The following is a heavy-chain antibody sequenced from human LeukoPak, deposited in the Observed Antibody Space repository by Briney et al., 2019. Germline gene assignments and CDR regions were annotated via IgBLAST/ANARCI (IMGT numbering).Heavy chain of an antibody. V-gene: IGHV4-34*09. Sequence: SETLSLTCAVYGGSFSSYYWSWIRQPPGKGLEWIGYIYHSGSTYYNPSLKSRVTISVDTSKNQFSLKLSSVTAADTAVYYCAREVNSSGYYSAFDIWGQGTMVTVSS. CDR2: IYHSGST. CDR3: AREVNSSGYYSAFDI. D-gene: IGHD3-22*01. CDR1: GGSFSSYY. J-gene: IGHJ3*02.